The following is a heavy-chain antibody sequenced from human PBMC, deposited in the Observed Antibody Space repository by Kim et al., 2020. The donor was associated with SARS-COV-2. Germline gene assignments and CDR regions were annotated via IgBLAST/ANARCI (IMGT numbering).Heavy chain of an antibody. J-gene: IGHJ6*02. Sequence: SETLSLTCAVYGGSFSGYYWSWIRQPPGKGLEWIGEINHSGSTNYNPSLKSRVTISVDTSKNQFSLKLSSVTAADTAVYYCASLYYYYGMDVWGQGTTVTVSS. CDR3: ASLYYYYGMDV. CDR1: GGSFSGYY. CDR2: INHSGST. V-gene: IGHV4-34*01.